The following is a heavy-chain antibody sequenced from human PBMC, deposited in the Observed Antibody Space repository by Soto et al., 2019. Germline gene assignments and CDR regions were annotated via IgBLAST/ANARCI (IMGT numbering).Heavy chain of an antibody. D-gene: IGHD4-17*01. CDR2: VSGTGGSA. J-gene: IGHJ4*02. CDR1: GFTFSSYA. CDR3: ARGSAYSDYDLEY. Sequence: EVQLLESGGGLVRPGGSPRLSCAASGFTFSSYAMTWVRQAPGKGLEWVSGVSGTGGSAYYADSVKGRFTISRDISTNTLYLHMNSLRAEDTAVYYCARGSAYSDYDLEYWGQGTLVTVSS. V-gene: IGHV3-23*01.